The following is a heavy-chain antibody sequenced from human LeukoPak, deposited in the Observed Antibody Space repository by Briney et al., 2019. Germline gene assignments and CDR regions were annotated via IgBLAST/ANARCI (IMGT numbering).Heavy chain of an antibody. V-gene: IGHV3-30*04. D-gene: IGHD2-8*01. CDR2: ISYDGSNK. Sequence: GGSLRLSCAASGFTFSSYAMHWVRQAPGKGLEWVAVISYDGSNKYYADSVKGRFTISRDNSKNTLYLQLNSLRAEDTAAYYLAIDVSSGFYGWCVPWGQGDLVTVSS. J-gene: IGHJ5*02. CDR3: AIDVSSGFYGWCVP. CDR1: GFTFSSYA.